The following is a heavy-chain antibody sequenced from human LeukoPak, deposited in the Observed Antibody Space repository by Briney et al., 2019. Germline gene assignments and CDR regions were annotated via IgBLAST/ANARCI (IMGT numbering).Heavy chain of an antibody. V-gene: IGHV5-51*01. D-gene: IGHD1-26*01. CDR2: IYPGDSDT. CDR3: ARSQGVGATTEYFQH. Sequence: GEALQISCKGSGYSFTSYWIGWVRRMPGKGVEWMGIIYPGDSDTRYSPSFQGQVTISADKSISTAYLQWSSLKASDTAMYYCARSQGVGATTEYFQHWGQGTLVTVSS. J-gene: IGHJ1*01. CDR1: GYSFTSYW.